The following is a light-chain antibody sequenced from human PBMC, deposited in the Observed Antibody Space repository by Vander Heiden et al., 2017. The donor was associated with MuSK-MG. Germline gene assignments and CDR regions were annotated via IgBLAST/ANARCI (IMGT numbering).Light chain of an antibody. J-gene: IGLJ2*01. V-gene: IGLV3-25*03. CDR1: ELAKKY. CDR2: KDT. Sequence: SYELTQPPSVSVSPGQTARITCSGDELAKKYAYWFHQKPGQAPLLVIYKDTERTSGIPERFSGSTSGTTVTLTISGVQAEDDGDYYCQSTDSSGTVIFGGGTKLTVL. CDR3: QSTDSSGTVI.